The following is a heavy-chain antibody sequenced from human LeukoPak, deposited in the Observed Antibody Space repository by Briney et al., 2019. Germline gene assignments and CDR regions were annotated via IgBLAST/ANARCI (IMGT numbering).Heavy chain of an antibody. Sequence: SETLSLTCTVSGGSISSSSYYWGWIRQPPGKGLEWIGSIYYSGSTYYNPSLKSRVTISVDTSKNQFSLKLTSVTASDTAMYYCVRGHRDNWHLDFAYWGQGTLVTVSS. CDR3: VRGHRDNWHLDFAY. D-gene: IGHD1-20*01. CDR2: IYYSGST. V-gene: IGHV4-39*07. J-gene: IGHJ4*02. CDR1: GGSISSSSYY.